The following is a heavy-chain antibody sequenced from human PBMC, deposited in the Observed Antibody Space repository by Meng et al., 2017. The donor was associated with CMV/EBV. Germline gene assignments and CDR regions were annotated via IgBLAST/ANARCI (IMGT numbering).Heavy chain of an antibody. J-gene: IGHJ4*02. V-gene: IGHV1-2*02. CDR1: GYTFTGYY. D-gene: IGHD2-2*01. Sequence: ASVKVSCKASGYTFTGYYLHLVRQAPGQGLEWMGWINPNSGGTNYAQKFQGRVTMTRDTSISTDYMELSRLRSDDTAVYYCARFVGYCSSTSCYPKRGLVDYWGQGTLVTVSS. CDR2: INPNSGGT. CDR3: ARFVGYCSSTSCYPKRGLVDY.